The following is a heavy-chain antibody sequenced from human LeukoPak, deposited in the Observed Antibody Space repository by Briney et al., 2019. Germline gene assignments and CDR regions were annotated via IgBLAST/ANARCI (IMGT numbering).Heavy chain of an antibody. CDR2: IKQDGSEK. CDR3: ARGLITMVRGALDY. CDR1: GFTFSSYW. V-gene: IGHV3-7*01. D-gene: IGHD3-10*01. Sequence: QAGGSLRLSCAASGFTFSSYWMSWVRQAPGKGLEWVANIKQDGSEKYYVDSVKGRFTISRDNAKNSLYLQMNSLRAEDTAVYYCARGLITMVRGALDYWGQGTLVTVSS. J-gene: IGHJ4*02.